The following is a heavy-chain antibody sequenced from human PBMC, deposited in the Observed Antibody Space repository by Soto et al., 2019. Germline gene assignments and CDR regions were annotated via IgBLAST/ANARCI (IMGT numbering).Heavy chain of an antibody. D-gene: IGHD1-1*01. V-gene: IGHV3-64D*06. J-gene: IGHJ3*02. Sequence: GGSLRLSCSASGFTFSSYAMHWVRQAPGKGLEYVSAISSNGGSKYYSDSVKGRFTISRDNSKNTLYLQMSSLRAEDTAVYYCVKDRGSWNDAFDIWGQGTMVTVSS. CDR3: VKDRGSWNDAFDI. CDR1: GFTFSSYA. CDR2: ISSNGGSK.